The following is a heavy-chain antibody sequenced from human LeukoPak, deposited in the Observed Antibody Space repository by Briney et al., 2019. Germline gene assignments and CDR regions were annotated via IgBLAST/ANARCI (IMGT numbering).Heavy chain of an antibody. V-gene: IGHV4-4*07. CDR2: IYTSGST. J-gene: IGHJ6*03. Sequence: SETLSLNCTVSGGSISSYYWSWIRQPAGKGLEWIGRIYTSGSTNYNPSLKSRVTMSVDTSKNQFSLKLSSVTAADTAVYYCARSYGSGRRVSYYYMDVWGKGTTVTVSS. D-gene: IGHD3-10*01. CDR1: GGSISSYY. CDR3: ARSYGSGRRVSYYYMDV.